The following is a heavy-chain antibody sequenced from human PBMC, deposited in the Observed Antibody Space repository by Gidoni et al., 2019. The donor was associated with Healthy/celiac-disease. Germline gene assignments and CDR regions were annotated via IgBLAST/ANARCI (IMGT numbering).Heavy chain of an antibody. CDR3: AKEPSFRNDGYNWFDP. V-gene: IGHV3-23*01. CDR1: GFTVRSYA. Sequence: EVQLLEAGGGLVQPGGSLSISCAAAGFTVRSYAMSWVRQAQGKGLEWVSSISGSGGSTSYADSVKGRFTISRDNSKNTLYLQMNSLRAEDTAVYYCAKEPSFRNDGYNWFDPRGQGTLVTVSS. D-gene: IGHD1-1*01. J-gene: IGHJ5*02. CDR2: ISGSGGST.